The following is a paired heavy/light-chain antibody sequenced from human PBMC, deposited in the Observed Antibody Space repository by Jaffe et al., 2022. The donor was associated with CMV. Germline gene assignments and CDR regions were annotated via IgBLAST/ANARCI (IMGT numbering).Heavy chain of an antibody. CDR3: AKVPSVVVVAALGYYFDY. CDR2: ISGSGGST. V-gene: IGHV3-23*04. J-gene: IGHJ4*02. Sequence: EVQLVESGGGLVQPGGSLRLSCAASGFTFSSYAMSWVRQAPGKGLEWVSAISGSGGSTYYADSVKGRFTISRDNSKNTLYLQMNSLRAEDTAVYYCAKVPSVVVVAALGYYFDYWGQGTLVTVSS. D-gene: IGHD2-15*01. CDR1: GFTFSSYA.
Light chain of an antibody. Sequence: DIQMTQSPSTLSASVGDRVTITCRASQSISSWLAWYQQKPGKAPKLLIYKASSLESGVPSRFSGSGSGTEFTLTISSLQPDDFATYYCQQYNSSPLTFGGGTKVEIK. J-gene: IGKJ4*01. V-gene: IGKV1-5*03. CDR3: QQYNSSPLT. CDR2: KAS. CDR1: QSISSW.